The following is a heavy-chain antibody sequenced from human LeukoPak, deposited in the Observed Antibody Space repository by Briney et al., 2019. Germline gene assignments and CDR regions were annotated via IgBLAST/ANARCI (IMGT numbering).Heavy chain of an antibody. Sequence: KSGGSLRLSCAASGFTFSNFWMHWVRQAPGKGLVWVALIYGDGSFTRYADSVKGRFTISRDNSKNTLYLQMNSLRAEDTAVYYCAKGWDLPWPLDYWGQGTLVTVSS. D-gene: IGHD1-26*01. V-gene: IGHV3-74*01. CDR1: GFTFSNFW. CDR2: IYGDGSFT. J-gene: IGHJ4*02. CDR3: AKGWDLPWPLDY.